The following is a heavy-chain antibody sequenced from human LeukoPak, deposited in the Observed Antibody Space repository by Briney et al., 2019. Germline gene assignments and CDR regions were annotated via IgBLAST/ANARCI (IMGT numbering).Heavy chain of an antibody. CDR1: GGSISSSSHY. D-gene: IGHD3-3*01. V-gene: IGHV4-39*01. J-gene: IGHJ6*03. CDR3: ASIARGGYYTGSYYYYMDV. Sequence: SETLSLTCTVSGGSISSSSHYWGWIRQPPGKGLEWIGSIYYSGSTYYNPSLKSRVTISVDTSKNQFSLKLSSVTAADTAVYYCASIARGGYYTGSYYYYMDVWGKGTTVTVSS. CDR2: IYYSGST.